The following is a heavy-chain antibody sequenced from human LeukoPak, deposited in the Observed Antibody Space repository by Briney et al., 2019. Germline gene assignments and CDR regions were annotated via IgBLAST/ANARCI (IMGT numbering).Heavy chain of an antibody. V-gene: IGHV4-4*02. CDR2: IYHSGST. J-gene: IGHJ4*02. D-gene: IGHD6-19*01. CDR3: AISGFLSSGWLGFDY. Sequence: SETLSLTCAVSGGSISSSNWWSWVRQPPGKGLEWIGEIYHSGSTNYNPSLKSRVTISVDKSKNQFSLKLSSVTAADTAVYYCAISGFLSSGWLGFDYWGQGTLVTVSS. CDR1: GGSISSSNW.